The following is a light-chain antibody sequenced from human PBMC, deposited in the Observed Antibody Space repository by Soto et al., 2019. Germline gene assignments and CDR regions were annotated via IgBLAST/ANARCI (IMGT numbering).Light chain of an antibody. CDR2: GAS. CDR1: QSVSSSY. Sequence: EILLTQSPGPLSLSPGERATLSCRASQSVSSSYLAWYQQKPGQAPRPLIYGASSRATGIPDRLSGSGSGTDLTITISRMETEDFEVYYCQQYGSSTITFGQGTRLEIK. J-gene: IGKJ5*01. CDR3: QQYGSSTIT. V-gene: IGKV3-20*01.